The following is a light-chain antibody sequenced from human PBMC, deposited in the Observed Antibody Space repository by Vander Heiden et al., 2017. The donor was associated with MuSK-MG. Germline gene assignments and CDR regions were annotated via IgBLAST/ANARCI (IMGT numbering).Light chain of an antibody. V-gene: IGLV1-40*01. Sequence: QSVLTQPPSVSGAPGQRVTISCTVSGSNIGAGYDVHWYQHLPGTAPKLLIFDNTNRPSAVPDRFSGSKSGTSASLAITGLQVEDEADYYCQSYDTSLSGSVVFGGGTKLTVL. CDR2: DNT. J-gene: IGLJ2*01. CDR3: QSYDTSLSGSVV. CDR1: GSNIGAGYD.